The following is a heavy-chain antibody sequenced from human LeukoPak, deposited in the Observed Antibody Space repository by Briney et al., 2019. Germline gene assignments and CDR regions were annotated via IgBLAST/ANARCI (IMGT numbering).Heavy chain of an antibody. J-gene: IGHJ4*02. Sequence: SETLSLTCTVSGASMSNSFWSWIRQPAGKGLEWIGRIYSSGRTNYNPSLKSRVTLSIDTSNNQFSLKLTSVTAADTALYHCARAPAGCGGTCSFDYWGQGTLVTVSS. V-gene: IGHV4-4*07. CDR2: IYSSGRT. D-gene: IGHD2-15*01. CDR3: ARAPAGCGGTCSFDY. CDR1: GASMSNSF.